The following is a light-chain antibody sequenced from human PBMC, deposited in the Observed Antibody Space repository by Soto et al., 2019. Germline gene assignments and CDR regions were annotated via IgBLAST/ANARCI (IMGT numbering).Light chain of an antibody. CDR1: QSISSW. CDR2: DAS. J-gene: IGKJ5*01. V-gene: IGKV1-5*01. Sequence: DIQMTQSPSTLSASVGDRVTITCRASQSISSWLAWYQQKAGKAPKLLIYDASTLESGVPSRFSGSGSGTEFTLTISSLQPDDFATSYCQQYNSYSHITFGQGTRLEIK. CDR3: QQYNSYSHIT.